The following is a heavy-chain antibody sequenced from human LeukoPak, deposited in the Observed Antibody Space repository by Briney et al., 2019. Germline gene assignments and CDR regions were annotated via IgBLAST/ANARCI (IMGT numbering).Heavy chain of an antibody. J-gene: IGHJ3*02. CDR3: ARDRRWDLLHAFDI. CDR1: GVSISSSSYF. CDR2: IYYSGST. D-gene: IGHD1-26*01. Sequence: SETLSLTCSVSGVSISSSSYFWGWIRQPPGKGLEWIGSIYYSGSTNYNPSLKSRVTISVDTSKNQFSLMLNSVTAADTAVYYCARDRRWDLLHAFDIWGQGTMVTVSS. V-gene: IGHV4-39*07.